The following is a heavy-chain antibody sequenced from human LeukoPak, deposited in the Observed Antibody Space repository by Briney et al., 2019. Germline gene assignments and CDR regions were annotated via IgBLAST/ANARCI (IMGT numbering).Heavy chain of an antibody. J-gene: IGHJ4*02. CDR2: ISGSGGST. Sequence: GRSLRLSCAASGFTFSSYAMPWVRQAPGKGLEWVSAISGSGGSTYYADSVKGRFTISRDNSKNTLYLQMNSLRAEDTAVYYCAKDENDYVWGSYRYIVWGQGTLVTVSS. CDR1: GFTFSSYA. V-gene: IGHV3-23*01. D-gene: IGHD3-16*02. CDR3: AKDENDYVWGSYRYIV.